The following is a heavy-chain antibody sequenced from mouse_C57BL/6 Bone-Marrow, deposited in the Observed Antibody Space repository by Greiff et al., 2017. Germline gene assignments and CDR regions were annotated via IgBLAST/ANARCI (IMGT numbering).Heavy chain of an antibody. J-gene: IGHJ1*03. CDR2: IDPSDSYT. CDR1: GYTFTSYW. Sequence: VQLQQPGAELVMPGASVKLSCKASGYTFTSYWMHWVKQRPGQGLEWIGEIDPSDSYTNYNQKFKGKSTLTVDKSSSTAYMQLSSLTSEDSAVYYCAREARSYWYFDVWGTGTTVTVSS. V-gene: IGHV1-69*01. CDR3: AREARSYWYFDV.